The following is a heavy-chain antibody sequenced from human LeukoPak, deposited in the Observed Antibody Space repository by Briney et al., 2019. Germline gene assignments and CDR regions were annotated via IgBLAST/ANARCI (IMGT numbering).Heavy chain of an antibody. J-gene: IGHJ3*02. CDR2: INHSGST. CDR3: ARDPLIAARARDAFDI. CDR1: GGSFSGCY. Sequence: SETLSLTCAVYGGSFSGCYWSWIRQPPGKGLEWIGEINHSGSTNYNPSLKSRVTISVDTSKNQFSLKLSSVTAADTAVYYCARDPLIAARARDAFDIWGQGTMVTVSS. V-gene: IGHV4-34*01. D-gene: IGHD6-6*01.